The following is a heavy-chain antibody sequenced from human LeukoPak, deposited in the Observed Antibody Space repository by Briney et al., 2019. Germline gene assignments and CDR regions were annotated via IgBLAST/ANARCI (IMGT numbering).Heavy chain of an antibody. J-gene: IGHJ5*02. V-gene: IGHV3-74*01. Sequence: GGSLRLSCAASGFTFCRYWMHWVRQGPGKGLMWVSRLNEDGSTADYADSVKGRFTMSRDNAKGKVFLEMRGLTVEDTAIYFCVRERIYYSDLAYKERENFDPWGRETLVTVSS. CDR3: VRERIYYSDLAYKERENFDP. CDR1: GFTFCRYW. D-gene: IGHD1-26*01. CDR2: LNEDGSTA.